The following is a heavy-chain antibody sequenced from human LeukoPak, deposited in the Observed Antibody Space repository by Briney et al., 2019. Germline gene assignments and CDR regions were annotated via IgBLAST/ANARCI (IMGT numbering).Heavy chain of an antibody. Sequence: GGSLRLSCAASGFTFSSYGMHWVRQAPGKGLEWVAVISYDGSNKYYADSVKGRFTISRDNAKNSLYLQMNSLRAEDTAVYYCARASDYGGNSDFDYWGQGTLVTVSS. CDR3: ARASDYGGNSDFDY. CDR1: GFTFSSYG. V-gene: IGHV3-30*03. J-gene: IGHJ4*02. CDR2: ISYDGSNK. D-gene: IGHD4-23*01.